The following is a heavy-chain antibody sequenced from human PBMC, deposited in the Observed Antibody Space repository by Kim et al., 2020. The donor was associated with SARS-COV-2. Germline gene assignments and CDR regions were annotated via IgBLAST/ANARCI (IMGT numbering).Heavy chain of an antibody. D-gene: IGHD2-2*01. CDR3: ARDRRDIVVVPAAIGGWFDP. Sequence: SETLSLTCTVSGGSISSGGYYWSWIRQHPGKGLEWIGYIYYSGSTYYNPSLKSRVTISVDTSKNQFSLKLSSVTAADTAVYYCARDRRDIVVVPAAIGGWFDPWGQGTLVTVSS. J-gene: IGHJ5*02. CDR2: IYYSGST. V-gene: IGHV4-31*03. CDR1: GGSISSGGYY.